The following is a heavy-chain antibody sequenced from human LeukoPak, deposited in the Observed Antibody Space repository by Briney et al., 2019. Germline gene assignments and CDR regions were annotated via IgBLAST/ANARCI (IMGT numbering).Heavy chain of an antibody. D-gene: IGHD4-17*01. Sequence: ETLSLTCAVSSGSISSSNWWSWVRQAPGKGLEWVSAISGSGGSTYYADSVKGRFTISRDNSKNTLYLQMNSLRAEDTAVYYCAKVATVSYYFDYWGQGTLVTVSS. V-gene: IGHV3-23*01. CDR1: SGSISSSN. J-gene: IGHJ4*02. CDR3: AKVATVSYYFDY. CDR2: ISGSGGST.